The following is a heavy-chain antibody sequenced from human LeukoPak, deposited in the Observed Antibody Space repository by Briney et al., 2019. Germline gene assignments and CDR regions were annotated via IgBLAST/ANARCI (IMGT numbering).Heavy chain of an antibody. CDR2: IYYDGNGK. D-gene: IGHD1-26*01. J-gene: IGHJ4*02. Sequence: PGRSLRLSCAVSGFTFSTYGMHWVRQAPGKGLEWVAVIYYDGNGKYYGDSVKGRFTISRDNAENSLYLQMNSLRAEDTAVYHCARKVGATIYFDYWGQGILVTVSS. V-gene: IGHV3-33*03. CDR1: GFTFSTYG. CDR3: ARKVGATIYFDY.